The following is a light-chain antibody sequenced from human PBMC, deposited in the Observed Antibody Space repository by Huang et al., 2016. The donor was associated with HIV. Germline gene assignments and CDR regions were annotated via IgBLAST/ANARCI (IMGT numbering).Light chain of an antibody. V-gene: IGKV4-1*01. CDR2: WAS. CDR1: QSVLDNSNKKNC. CDR3: HQYYNTPYT. J-gene: IGKJ2*01. Sequence: DIVMTQSPDSLAVSLGERATINCKSSQSVLDNSNKKNCLAWFQQKPGQPPKLLMYWASSREAGVPDRFSGSGSGTDFTLTISSLQAEDVAVYYCHQYYNTPYTFGQGTKLEIK.